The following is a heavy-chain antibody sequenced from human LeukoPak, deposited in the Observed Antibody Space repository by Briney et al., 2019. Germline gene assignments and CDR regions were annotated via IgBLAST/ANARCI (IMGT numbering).Heavy chain of an antibody. Sequence: SVKVSCKASGYTFTSYGISWVRQAPGQGLEWMGGIIPIFGTANYAQKFQGRVTITADESTSTAYMELSSLRSEDTAVYYCASSSSSQFDYWGQGTLVTVSS. CDR3: ASSSSSQFDY. J-gene: IGHJ4*02. D-gene: IGHD6-13*01. CDR2: IIPIFGTA. V-gene: IGHV1-69*13. CDR1: GYTFTSYG.